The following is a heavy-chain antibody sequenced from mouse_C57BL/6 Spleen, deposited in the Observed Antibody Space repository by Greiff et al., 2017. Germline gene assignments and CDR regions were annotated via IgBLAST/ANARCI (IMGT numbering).Heavy chain of an antibody. D-gene: IGHD2-3*01. J-gene: IGHJ2*01. V-gene: IGHV1-82*01. CDR1: GYAFSSSW. CDR2: IYPGDGDT. CDR3: ARGFDGYYFDY. Sequence: VKLMASGPELVKPGASVKISCKASGYAFSSSWMNWVKQRPGKGLEWIGRIYPGDGDTNYNGKFKGKATLTADKSSSTAYMQLSSLTSEDSAVYFCARGFDGYYFDYWGQGTTRTVSS.